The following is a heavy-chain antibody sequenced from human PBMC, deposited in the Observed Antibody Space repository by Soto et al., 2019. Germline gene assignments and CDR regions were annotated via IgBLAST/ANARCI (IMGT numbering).Heavy chain of an antibody. CDR2: ISNSGGGT. Sequence: EVQLLESGGGLVQPGGSLRLSCAASGFTFSSYAMSWVRQAPGKGLEWVSGISNSGGGTYYADSVKGRFTLSRDNSKNTLYLQMNSLRADDTAVYYCANRVYHGDFDYWGQGTLGTVSS. J-gene: IGHJ4*02. V-gene: IGHV3-23*01. CDR1: GFTFSSYA. D-gene: IGHD2-2*01. CDR3: ANRVYHGDFDY.